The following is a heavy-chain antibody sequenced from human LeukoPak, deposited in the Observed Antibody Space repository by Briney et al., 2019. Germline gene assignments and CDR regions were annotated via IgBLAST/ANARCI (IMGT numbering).Heavy chain of an antibody. CDR2: IIPIFGTA. CDR1: GGTFSSYA. D-gene: IGHD3-10*01. V-gene: IGHV1-69*13. J-gene: IGHJ6*02. CDR3: ARVLLWFGDSDYYGMDV. Sequence: SVKVSCKASGGTFSSYAISWVRQAPGQGLEWMGGIIPIFGTANYAQKLQGRVTITADESTSTAYMELSSLRSEDTAVYYCARVLLWFGDSDYYGMDVWGQGTTVTVSS.